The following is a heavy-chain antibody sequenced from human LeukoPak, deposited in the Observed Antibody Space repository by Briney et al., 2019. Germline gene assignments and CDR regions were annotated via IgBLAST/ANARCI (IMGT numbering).Heavy chain of an antibody. V-gene: IGHV3-9*01. CDR1: GFTFDDYA. CDR3: AKDGLRWEYYYYGMDV. D-gene: IGHD4-23*01. CDR2: ISWNSGSI. J-gene: IGHJ6*02. Sequence: PGRSLRLSCAASGFTFDDYAMHWVRQAPGKGLEWVSGISWNSGSIGYADSVKGRFTISRDNSKNTLYLQMNSLRAEDTAVYYCAKDGLRWEYYYYGMDVWGQGTTVTVSS.